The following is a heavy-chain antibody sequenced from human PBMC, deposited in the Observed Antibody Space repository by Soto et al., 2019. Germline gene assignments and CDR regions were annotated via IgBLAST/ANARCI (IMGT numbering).Heavy chain of an antibody. CDR1: GFTFSSYE. D-gene: IGHD1-26*01. Sequence: GGSLRLSCAAAGFTFSSYEMNWVRQAPGKRLEWVSYISSSGSTIYYADSVKGRFTISRDNANNSLYLQMNSLRAEDTAVYYCARERYSGSYPTRRFEPRGQGTLVTVSS. V-gene: IGHV3-48*03. CDR2: ISSSGSTI. CDR3: ARERYSGSYPTRRFEP. J-gene: IGHJ5*02.